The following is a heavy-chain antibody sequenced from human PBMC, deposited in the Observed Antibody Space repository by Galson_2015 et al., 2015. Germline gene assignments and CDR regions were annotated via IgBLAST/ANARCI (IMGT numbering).Heavy chain of an antibody. D-gene: IGHD3-16*01. CDR1: GFTFSSDW. J-gene: IGHJ4*02. CDR3: ARDPLWDRTVGFDY. CDR2: INSDETDK. Sequence: SLRLSCAASGFTFSSDWMHWVRQAPGKGLVWVSRINSDETDKTYADSVKGRFTISRDNAKNTLYLQMNSLRAEDTAVYYCARDPLWDRTVGFDYWGQGTLVTVSS. V-gene: IGHV3-74*01.